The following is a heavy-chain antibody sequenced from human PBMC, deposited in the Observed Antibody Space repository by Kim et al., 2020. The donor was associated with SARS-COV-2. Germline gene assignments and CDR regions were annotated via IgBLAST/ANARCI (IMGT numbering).Heavy chain of an antibody. J-gene: IGHJ5*02. V-gene: IGHV4-39*01. Sequence: SETLSLTCTVSGGPISSSSYYWGWIRQPPGKGLEWIGSIYYSGSTYYNPSLKSRVTISVDTSKNQFSLKLSSVTAADTAVYYCARQKRQWLVQLGWFDPWGQGTLVTVSS. CDR3: ARQKRQWLVQLGWFDP. CDR2: IYYSGST. D-gene: IGHD6-19*01. CDR1: GGPISSSSYY.